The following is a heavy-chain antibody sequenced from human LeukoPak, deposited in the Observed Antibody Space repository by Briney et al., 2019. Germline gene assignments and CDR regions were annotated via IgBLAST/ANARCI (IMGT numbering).Heavy chain of an antibody. CDR2: INTNTGNP. J-gene: IGHJ6*04. CDR1: GYTFTSYA. D-gene: IGHD3-10*01. Sequence: ASVKVSCKASGYTFTSYAMNWVRQAPGQGLEWMGWINTNTGNPTYAQGFTGRFVFSLDTSVSTAYLQISSLKAEDTAVYYCAREWWSYYGSGSYGASEDYWGKGTTVTVSS. CDR3: AREWWSYYGSGSYGASEDY. V-gene: IGHV7-4-1*02.